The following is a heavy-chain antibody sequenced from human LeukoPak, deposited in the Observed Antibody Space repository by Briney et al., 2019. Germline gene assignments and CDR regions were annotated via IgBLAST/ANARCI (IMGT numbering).Heavy chain of an antibody. V-gene: IGHV3-43D*03. Sequence: SGGALRLSCAASGFTFDDYAMHWVRQAPGKGLEWVSLISWDGGSTYYADSVKGRFTISRDNSKNSLYLQMNSLRAEDTALYYCAKSYSSSWYDYFDYWGQGTLVTVSS. J-gene: IGHJ4*02. CDR1: GFTFDDYA. D-gene: IGHD6-13*01. CDR3: AKSYSSSWYDYFDY. CDR2: ISWDGGST.